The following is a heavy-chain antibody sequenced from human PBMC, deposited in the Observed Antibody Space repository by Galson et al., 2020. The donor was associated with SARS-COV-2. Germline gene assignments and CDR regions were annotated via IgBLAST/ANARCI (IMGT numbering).Heavy chain of an antibody. D-gene: IGHD1-26*01. J-gene: IGHJ3*02. CDR1: GFTFSDYD. CDR2: AGSVGDT. V-gene: IGHV3-13*01. CDR3: TRGQVGNAFDI. Sequence: GESLKLTCAASGFTFSDYDMHWVRQAPAKSLEWVSLAGSVGDTYYLGTVKGRFIISRDNAKSSLYLQMNSLTAGDTAIYYCTRGQVGNAFDIWGQGTLVTVSS.